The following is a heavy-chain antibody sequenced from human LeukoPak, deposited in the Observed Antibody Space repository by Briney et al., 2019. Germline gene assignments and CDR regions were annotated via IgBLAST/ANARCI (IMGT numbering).Heavy chain of an antibody. V-gene: IGHV4-39*01. J-gene: IGHJ5*02. CDR1: GGSISSAGYY. CDR3: ARHGRGEAAVSGLDP. Sequence: TSSETLSLTCTVSGGSISSAGYYWDWIRQPPGKGLEWVGDISYSGSPNYNPSLRSRATISLDTSKNQVSLKLSSISAADTAVYYCARHGRGEAAVSGLDPWGQGTLVTVSS. D-gene: IGHD3-10*01. CDR2: ISYSGSP.